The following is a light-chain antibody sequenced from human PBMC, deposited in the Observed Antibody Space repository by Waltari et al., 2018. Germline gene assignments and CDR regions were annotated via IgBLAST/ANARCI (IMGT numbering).Light chain of an antibody. CDR1: RSNLGAGYD. CDR3: QSYDSSLNYV. Sequence: QSVLTQPPSVSGAPGQRVTISCTGSRSNLGAGYDVPWYQQLPGTAPKLLIYVNNNRPSGVPDRFSGSKSGTSASLAIAGLLAEDEADYYCQSYDSSLNYVFGTGTKVTVL. J-gene: IGLJ1*01. CDR2: VNN. V-gene: IGLV1-40*01.